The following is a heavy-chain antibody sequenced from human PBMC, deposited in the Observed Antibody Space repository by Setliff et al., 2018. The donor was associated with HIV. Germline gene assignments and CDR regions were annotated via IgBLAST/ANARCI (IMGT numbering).Heavy chain of an antibody. Sequence: SETLSLTCTVSGGSISSSSYYWGWIRQPPGKGLEWLGSIHYSGSTYYNPSLKSRVTISVDTSKSQFSLSLRSLTAADTAVYYCASWHGGQEAFEIWGQGTKVTVSS. CDR2: IHYSGST. V-gene: IGHV4-39*07. CDR3: ASWHGGQEAFEI. J-gene: IGHJ3*02. D-gene: IGHD3-16*01. CDR1: GGSISSSSYY.